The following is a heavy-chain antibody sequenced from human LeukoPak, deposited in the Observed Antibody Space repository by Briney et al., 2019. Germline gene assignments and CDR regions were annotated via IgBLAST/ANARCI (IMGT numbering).Heavy chain of an antibody. D-gene: IGHD3-22*01. CDR2: FSGSGGST. V-gene: IGHV3-23*01. CDR1: GFTFSSYA. Sequence: GESLRLSCAASGFTFSSYAMSWVRQAPGKGLECISGFSGSGGSTYYADSVKGRFTLSRDNAKNSLYLQMNSLRADDTALYYCARGGYYDNSGASDYWGQGTLVSVSS. J-gene: IGHJ4*02. CDR3: ARGGYYDNSGASDY.